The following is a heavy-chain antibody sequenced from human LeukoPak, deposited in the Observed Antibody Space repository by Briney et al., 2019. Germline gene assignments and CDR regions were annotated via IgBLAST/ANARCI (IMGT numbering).Heavy chain of an antibody. Sequence: PSETLSLTCTVSGGSVSSGSYYWSWIRQPPGKGLEWIGYIYYSGSTNYNPSLKSRVTISVDTSKNQFSLKLSSVTAADTAVYYCARGVGATPYYYYGMDVWGQGTTVTVSS. J-gene: IGHJ6*02. CDR1: GGSVSSGSYY. V-gene: IGHV4-61*01. CDR2: IYYSGST. CDR3: ARGVGATPYYYYGMDV. D-gene: IGHD1-26*01.